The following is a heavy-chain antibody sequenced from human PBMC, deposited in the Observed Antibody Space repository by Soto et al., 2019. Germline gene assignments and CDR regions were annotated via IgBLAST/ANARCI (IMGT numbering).Heavy chain of an antibody. Sequence: QVQLVQSGAEVKKPGSSVKVSCKASGGTFSSYAISWVRQAPGQGLEWMGGIIPIFGTANYAQKFRGRVTITADESTSTAYMELSSLRSEDTAVYYCARGRRGAGVVIIRGDYYYYGMDVWGQGTTVTVSS. CDR1: GGTFSSYA. CDR2: IIPIFGTA. CDR3: ARGRRGAGVVIIRGDYYYYGMDV. V-gene: IGHV1-69*01. J-gene: IGHJ6*02. D-gene: IGHD3-3*01.